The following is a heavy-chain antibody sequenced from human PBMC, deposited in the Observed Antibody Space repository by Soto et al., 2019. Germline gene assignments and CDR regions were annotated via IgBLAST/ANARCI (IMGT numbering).Heavy chain of an antibody. CDR2: ISWDGRRT. CDR1: GFKFDDYS. V-gene: IGHV3-43*01. Sequence: PGWSLRLSCATSGFKFDDYSMHWVRQTPGKGLEWVCRISWDGRRTNYADSVRGRFTISRDSSKNSLYLQMNSLRGEDTALYYCTTAHYGDSPNCFDSCGRGTLRTVSS. CDR3: TTAHYGDSPNCFDS. J-gene: IGHJ5*01. D-gene: IGHD4-17*01.